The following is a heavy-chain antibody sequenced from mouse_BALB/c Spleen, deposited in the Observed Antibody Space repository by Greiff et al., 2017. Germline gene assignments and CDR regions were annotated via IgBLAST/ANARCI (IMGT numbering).Heavy chain of an antibody. V-gene: IGHV5-4*02. Sequence: EVQRVESGGGLVKPGGSLKLSCAASGFTFSDYYMYWVRQTPEKRLEWVATISDGGSYTYYPDSVKGRFTISRDNAKNNLYLQMSSLKSEDTAMYYCARGGYYDYAMDYWGQGTSVTVSS. CDR3: ARGGYYDYAMDY. D-gene: IGHD2-4*01. CDR2: ISDGGSYT. J-gene: IGHJ4*01. CDR1: GFTFSDYY.